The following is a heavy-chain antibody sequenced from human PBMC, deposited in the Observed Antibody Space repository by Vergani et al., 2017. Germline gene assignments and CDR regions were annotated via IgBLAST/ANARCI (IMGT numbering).Heavy chain of an antibody. CDR2: INPSGGST. D-gene: IGHD1-26*01. CDR3: ARDRETDYSGSSEP. CDR1: GYTFTSYY. J-gene: IGHJ5*02. V-gene: IGHV1-46*01. Sequence: VQLVESGAEVKKPGASVKVSCKASGYTFTSYYMHWVRQAPGQGLEWMGIINPSGGSTSYAQKFQGRVTMTRDTSISTAYMELSRLRSDDTAVYYCARDRETDYSGSSEPWGQGTLVTVSS.